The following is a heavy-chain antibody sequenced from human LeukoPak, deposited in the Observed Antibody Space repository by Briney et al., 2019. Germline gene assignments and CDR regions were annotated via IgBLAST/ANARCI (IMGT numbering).Heavy chain of an antibody. Sequence: GGSLRFSCAASGFPFSSYGMHWLRQAPGKGLEWVAFIRYDGSNKYYADSVKGRFTISRDNSKNTLYLQMNSLRAEDTAVYYCAKVCDDSSGYYSDYWGQGTLVTVSS. CDR2: IRYDGSNK. D-gene: IGHD3-22*01. J-gene: IGHJ4*02. CDR1: GFPFSSYG. CDR3: AKVCDDSSGYYSDY. V-gene: IGHV3-30*02.